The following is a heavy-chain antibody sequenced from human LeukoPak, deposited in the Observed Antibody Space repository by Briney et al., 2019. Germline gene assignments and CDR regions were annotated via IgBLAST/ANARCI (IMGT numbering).Heavy chain of an antibody. CDR2: ISSSSSYI. CDR1: GFTFSSYS. J-gene: IGHJ5*02. V-gene: IGHV3-21*01. Sequence: GGSLRLSCAASGFTFSSYSMNWVRQAPGKGLEWVSSISSSSSYIYYADSVKGRFTISRDNAKNSLYLQMNSLRAEDTAVYYCARDYTVLYWFDPWGQGTLVTVSS. D-gene: IGHD5/OR15-5a*01. CDR3: ARDYTVLYWFDP.